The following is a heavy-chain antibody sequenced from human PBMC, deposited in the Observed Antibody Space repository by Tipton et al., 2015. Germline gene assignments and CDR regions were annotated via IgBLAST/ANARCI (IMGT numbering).Heavy chain of an antibody. J-gene: IGHJ4*02. V-gene: IGHV4-34*01. CDR2: INHSGSS. CDR3: ARTDALGHFDY. D-gene: IGHD2-8*01. CDR1: GGSFSGYY. Sequence: PSLTCAVYGGSFSGYYWSWIRQTPGKGLEWIGEINHSGSSNYNPSLKTRVTIVVDTSKNQFSLRLSSVTAADTAVYFCARTDALGHFDYWGLGTLVTVSS.